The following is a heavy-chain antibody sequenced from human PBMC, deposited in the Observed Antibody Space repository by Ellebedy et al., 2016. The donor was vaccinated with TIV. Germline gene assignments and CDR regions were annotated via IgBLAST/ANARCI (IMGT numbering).Heavy chain of an antibody. CDR1: GASINSY. Sequence: MPSETLSLTCTVSGASINSYWNWIRQPPGRGLEYIGYVYYSGKTNYSPSLKDRVTISLDTSKSQLSLNLNSVTAADTAVYYCARKSLSNWSFDLWGRGTLVTVSS. V-gene: IGHV4-59*01. CDR3: ARKSLSNWSFDL. J-gene: IGHJ2*01. CDR2: VYYSGKT.